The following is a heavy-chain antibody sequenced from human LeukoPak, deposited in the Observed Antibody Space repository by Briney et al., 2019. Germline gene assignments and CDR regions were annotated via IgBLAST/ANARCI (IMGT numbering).Heavy chain of an antibody. D-gene: IGHD5-18*01. V-gene: IGHV3-30*04. CDR3: ARAYSFGYAYFDY. CDR2: ISYTGNNE. J-gene: IGHJ4*02. CDR1: GFTFSNYA. Sequence: GSLRLSCAASGFTFSNYAIHWVRQAPGKGLDWVASISYTGNNEFYADSVKGRFTISGDNSKNTLYLQMNSLRREDMAVYYCARAYSFGYAYFDYWGQGTLVTVSS.